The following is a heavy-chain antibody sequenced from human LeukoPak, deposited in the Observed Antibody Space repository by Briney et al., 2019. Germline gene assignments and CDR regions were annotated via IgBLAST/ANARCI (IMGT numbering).Heavy chain of an antibody. J-gene: IGHJ6*02. CDR1: GFTFSSYW. V-gene: IGHV3-74*01. CDR3: ARDMDAEIAAAADRWYYYYYGMDV. CDR2: INWEGSST. Sequence: GGSLRLSCAASGFTFSSYWMHWVRQAPGKGLVWVSRINWEGSSTSYADSVKGRFTISRDNAKNTLYLQMNSLRAEDTAVYYCARDMDAEIAAAADRWYYYYYGMDVWGQGTTVTVSS. D-gene: IGHD6-13*01.